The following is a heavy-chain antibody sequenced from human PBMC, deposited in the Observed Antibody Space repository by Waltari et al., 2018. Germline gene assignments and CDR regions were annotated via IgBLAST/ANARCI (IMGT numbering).Heavy chain of an antibody. J-gene: IGHJ4*02. CDR3: ARVWVGDITMVQGVIDY. D-gene: IGHD3-10*01. CDR1: GYTFTSYA. V-gene: IGHV1-3*01. Sequence: QVQLVQSGAEVKKPGASVKVSCKASGYTFTSYAMHWVRQAPGQRLEWMGWINAGNGNTKYSQKFQNRVTITRDTSAITAYMELSSLRSEDTAVYYCARVWVGDITMVQGVIDYWGQGTLVTVSS. CDR2: INAGNGNT.